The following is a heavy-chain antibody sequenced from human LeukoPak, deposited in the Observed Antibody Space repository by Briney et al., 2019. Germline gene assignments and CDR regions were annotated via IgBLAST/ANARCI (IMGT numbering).Heavy chain of an antibody. CDR1: GFTFDDYA. CDR2: ISWNSDTL. CDR3: AKARGGSYSGIEY. Sequence: GGSLRLSCTASGFTFDDYAMHWVRQAPGKGLEWVSGISWNSDTLGYADSVKGQFTISRDNAKNSLYLQMDGLRAEDTAFYYCAKARGGSYSGIEYWGQGILVIVSS. V-gene: IGHV3-9*01. D-gene: IGHD1-26*01. J-gene: IGHJ4*02.